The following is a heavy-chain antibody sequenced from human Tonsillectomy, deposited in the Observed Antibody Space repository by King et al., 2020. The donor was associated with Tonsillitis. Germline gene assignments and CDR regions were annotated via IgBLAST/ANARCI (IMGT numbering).Heavy chain of an antibody. CDR2: INHSGST. Sequence: VQLQQWGAGLLKPSETLSLTCAVYGGSFSGYYWSWIRQPPGKGLEWIGEINHSGSTNYNPSLKSRVTISGDTSKNQFSLKLSAVTAGDTAVYYCARGLRITMIVVVNDWFDPWGQGTLFTVSS. D-gene: IGHD3-22*01. CDR3: ARGLRITMIVVVNDWFDP. J-gene: IGHJ5*02. CDR1: GGSFSGYY. V-gene: IGHV4-34*01.